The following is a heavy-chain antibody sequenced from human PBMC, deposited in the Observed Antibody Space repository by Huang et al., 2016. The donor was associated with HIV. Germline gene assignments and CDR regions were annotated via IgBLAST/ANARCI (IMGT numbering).Heavy chain of an antibody. J-gene: IGHJ3*02. CDR3: ARDPWYTNVWKRNAASVI. CDR2: SGSHNGDT. D-gene: IGHD2-2*02. CDR1: GYDFTSYG. V-gene: IGHV1-18*01. Sequence: QVQLVQSGGEVKKPGASVKVSCKASGYDFTSYGVSWVRQAPGQGREWGGWSGSHNGDTNYAQRFQGRVTLTTDTSTNTAYMEMRSLRSDDTAIDYCARDPWYTNVWKRNAASVIWGQGTMVIVSS.